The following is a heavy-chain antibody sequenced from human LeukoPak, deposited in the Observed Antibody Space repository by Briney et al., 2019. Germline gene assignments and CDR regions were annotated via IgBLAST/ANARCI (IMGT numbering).Heavy chain of an antibody. J-gene: IGHJ4*02. D-gene: IGHD6-19*01. V-gene: IGHV3-48*03. Sequence: PGGSLRLSCAASGFSVSNNQMSWVRQAPGKGLEWVSYISSSGSTIYYADSVKGRFTISRDNAKNSLYLQMNSLRAEDTAVYYCARGVRQWLLTYYFDYWGQGTLVTVSS. CDR3: ARGVRQWLLTYYFDY. CDR2: ISSSGSTI. CDR1: GFSVSNNQ.